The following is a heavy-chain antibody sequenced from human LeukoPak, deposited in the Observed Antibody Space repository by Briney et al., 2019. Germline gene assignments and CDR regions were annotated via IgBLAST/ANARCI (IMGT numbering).Heavy chain of an antibody. CDR2: ILYSGST. Sequence: ETLSLTCTVSGGSIIISSYYWGWIRTPPGKGLVWIGSILYSGSTYYTPSLKSRVTISADTSNNQFSLRLSSVTAADTAVYYCARQKFSYGYFDSWGQGTLVTVSS. D-gene: IGHD5-18*01. J-gene: IGHJ5*01. V-gene: IGHV4-39*01. CDR3: ARQKFSYGYFDS. CDR1: GGSIIISSYY.